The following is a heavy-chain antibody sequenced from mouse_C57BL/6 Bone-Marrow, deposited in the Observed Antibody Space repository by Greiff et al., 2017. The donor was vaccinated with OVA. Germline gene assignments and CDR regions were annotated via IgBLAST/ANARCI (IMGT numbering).Heavy chain of an antibody. V-gene: IGHV1-64*01. CDR2: IHPNSGST. Sequence: QVHVKQPGAELVKPGASVKLSCKASGYTFTSYWMHWVKQRPGQGLEWIGMIHPNSGSTNYNEKFKSKATLTVDKSSSTAYMQLSSLTSEDSAVYYCARTDYDGMDYWGQGTSVTVSS. CDR3: ARTDYDGMDY. CDR1: GYTFTSYW. J-gene: IGHJ4*01. D-gene: IGHD2-4*01.